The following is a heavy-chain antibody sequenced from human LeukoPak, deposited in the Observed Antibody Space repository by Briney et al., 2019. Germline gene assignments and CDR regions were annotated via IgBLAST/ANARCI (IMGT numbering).Heavy chain of an antibody. V-gene: IGHV4-59*12. CDR3: ARESGGGYSGYDRNKIDY. CDR1: GGSISSYY. D-gene: IGHD5-12*01. Sequence: PSETLSLTCTVSGGSISSYYWGWIRQPPGKGLEWIGYIYYSGSTNYNPSLKSRVTISVDTSKNQFSLKLSSVTAADTAVYYCARESGGGYSGYDRNKIDYWGQGTLVTVSS. J-gene: IGHJ4*02. CDR2: IYYSGST.